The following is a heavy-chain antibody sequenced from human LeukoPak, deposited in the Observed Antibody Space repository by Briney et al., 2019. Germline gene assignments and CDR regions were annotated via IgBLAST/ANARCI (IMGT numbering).Heavy chain of an antibody. CDR3: ARASGGYYPFYY. Sequence: PSETLSLTCTVSGGSISSSSYYWGWIRQPPGKGLEWIGSIYYSGSTYYNPSLKSRVTISVDTSKNQFSLKLSSVTAADTAVYYCARASGGYYPFYYWGQGTLVTVSS. CDR2: IYYSGST. V-gene: IGHV4-39*01. D-gene: IGHD3-22*01. J-gene: IGHJ4*02. CDR1: GGSISSSSYY.